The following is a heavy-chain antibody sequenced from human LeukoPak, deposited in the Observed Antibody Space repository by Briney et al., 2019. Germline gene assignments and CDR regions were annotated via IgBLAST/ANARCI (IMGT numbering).Heavy chain of an antibody. CDR2: FDPEDGET. J-gene: IGHJ5*02. CDR3: ATSTSYGDRAWFDP. D-gene: IGHD4-17*01. Sequence: ASVKVSCKVSAHTLTELSMHWVRQAPGKGLEWMGGFDPEDGETIYAQKFRGRVTMTEDTSTDTAYMELGSLRSEDTAVYYCATSTSYGDRAWFDPWGQGTLVTVSS. V-gene: IGHV1-24*01. CDR1: AHTLTELS.